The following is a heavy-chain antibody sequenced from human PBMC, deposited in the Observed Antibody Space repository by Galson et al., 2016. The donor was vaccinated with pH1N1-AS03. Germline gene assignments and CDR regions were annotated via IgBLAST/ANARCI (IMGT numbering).Heavy chain of an antibody. Sequence: SLRLSCAASGFSFSHFAMHWVRQAPGKGLECVAVVSYGGSNKYYGDSVKGRFTISRDNSKNTLLLQVNGLRPEDTGVYYCARESRGVGAIEVGFDPWGRGTSVIVSS. CDR3: ARESRGVGAIEVGFDP. D-gene: IGHD1-26*01. V-gene: IGHV3-30*01. CDR2: VSYGGSNK. CDR1: GFSFSHFA. J-gene: IGHJ5*01.